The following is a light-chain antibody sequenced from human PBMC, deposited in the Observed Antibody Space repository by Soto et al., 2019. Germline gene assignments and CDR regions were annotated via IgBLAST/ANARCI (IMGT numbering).Light chain of an antibody. V-gene: IGKV3-11*01. CDR3: QQRKNWQVT. CDR2: DAS. Sequence: EIVMTQSPATLSVCPGEGATLSCRASQSLSTNLAWYQQKPGQAPRLLIYDASNRATGIPARFSGSGSGTDFTLTISSLEPEDFAVYYCQQRKNWQVTFGQGTRLEI. CDR1: QSLSTN. J-gene: IGKJ5*01.